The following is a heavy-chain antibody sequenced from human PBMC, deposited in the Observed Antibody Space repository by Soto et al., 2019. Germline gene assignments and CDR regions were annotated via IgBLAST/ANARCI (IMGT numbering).Heavy chain of an antibody. D-gene: IGHD3-3*01. J-gene: IGHJ6*02. Sequence: PGGSLRLSCAASGFTFSSYAMSWVRQAPGKGLEWVSAISGSGGSTYYADSVKGRFTISRDNSKNTLYLQMNSLRAEDTAVYYCAKDENTDPYYDFWSGSKTYYYGMDVWGQGTTVTVSS. CDR2: ISGSGGST. V-gene: IGHV3-23*01. CDR3: AKDENTDPYYDFWSGSKTYYYGMDV. CDR1: GFTFSSYA.